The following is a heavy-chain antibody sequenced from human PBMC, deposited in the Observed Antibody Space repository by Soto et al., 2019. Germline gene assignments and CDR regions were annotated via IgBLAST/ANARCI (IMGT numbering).Heavy chain of an antibody. CDR3: AKDRDDIAMVDAFDF. CDR1: GFSFGDYA. CDR2: ISGSGVTT. D-gene: IGHD2-8*01. J-gene: IGHJ3*01. V-gene: IGHV3-23*01. Sequence: EMQLLESGGDLVQPGGSLRLSCAASGFSFGDYAMTWVRQAPGKGLEYVSAISGSGVTTYYLDSMQGRFTISRDNSKNTLYLQMNSLRVEDTAVYYCAKDRDDIAMVDAFDFWGQGTTVTVSS.